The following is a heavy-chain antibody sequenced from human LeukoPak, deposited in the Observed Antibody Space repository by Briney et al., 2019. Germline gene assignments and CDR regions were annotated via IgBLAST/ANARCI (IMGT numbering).Heavy chain of an antibody. CDR1: GFIFSGYE. Sequence: PGGSLRLSCTTSGFIFSGYEMNWVRQAPGKGLEWVSAISGSGGSTYYADSVKGRFTISRDNSKNTLYLQMNSLRAEDTAVYYCAKDYGYFTMVRLFDYWGQGTLVTVSS. J-gene: IGHJ4*02. D-gene: IGHD3-10*01. V-gene: IGHV3-23*01. CDR2: ISGSGGST. CDR3: AKDYGYFTMVRLFDY.